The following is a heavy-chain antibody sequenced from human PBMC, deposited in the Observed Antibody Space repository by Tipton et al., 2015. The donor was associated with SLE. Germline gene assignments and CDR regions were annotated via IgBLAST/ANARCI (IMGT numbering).Heavy chain of an antibody. J-gene: IGHJ2*01. CDR1: GGSISSGGYY. Sequence: TLSLTCTVSGGSISSGGYYWSWIRQHPGKGLEWIGYIYYSGSTHYNPSLKSRVTISVDTSKNQFSLKLSSVTAADTAVYYCAREAGTPYNWYFDLWGRGTLVTVSS. V-gene: IGHV4-31*03. D-gene: IGHD4-11*01. CDR2: IYYSGST. CDR3: AREAGTPYNWYFDL.